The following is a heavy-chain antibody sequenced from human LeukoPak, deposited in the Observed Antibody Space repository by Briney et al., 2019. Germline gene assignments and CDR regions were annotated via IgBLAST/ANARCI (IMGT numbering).Heavy chain of an antibody. CDR1: GFTFSSYG. CDR2: IRYDGSNK. J-gene: IGHJ6*03. D-gene: IGHD3-3*01. CDR3: AKGSKGVVFTRDHYMDV. Sequence: GGSLRLSCAASGFTFSSYGMHWVRQGPGKGLEWVAFIRYDGSNKYYGDSVKGRFTISRGNSKNTLYLQMNSLRAEDTAVYYCAKGSKGVVFTRDHYMDVWGKGTTVTISS. V-gene: IGHV3-30*02.